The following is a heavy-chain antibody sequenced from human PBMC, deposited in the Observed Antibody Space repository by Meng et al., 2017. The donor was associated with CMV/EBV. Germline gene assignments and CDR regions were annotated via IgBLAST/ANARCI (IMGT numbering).Heavy chain of an antibody. Sequence: ASVKVSCKASGYTFTSYGISWVRQAPGQGLEWMGWISAYNGNTNYAQKLQGRVTMTTDTSTSTAYMELRSLRSDDTAVYYCARHSEEFYDDVWGSYRVLGIFDYWGQGTLVTVSS. CDR1: GYTFTSYG. V-gene: IGHV1-18*01. CDR2: ISAYNGNT. J-gene: IGHJ4*02. D-gene: IGHD3-16*02. CDR3: ARHSEEFYDDVWGSYRVLGIFDY.